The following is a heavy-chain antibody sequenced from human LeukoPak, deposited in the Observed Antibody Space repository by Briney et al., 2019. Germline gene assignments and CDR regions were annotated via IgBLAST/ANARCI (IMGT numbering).Heavy chain of an antibody. J-gene: IGHJ5*02. D-gene: IGHD3-10*01. CDR3: ARLGSSGKAVS. Sequence: GRSLRLSCAASGFTFSSYAMHWVRQAPGKGLQWVSSISSSSSYIYYADSVKGRFTISRDNAKNSLYLQMNSLRAEDTAVYYCARLGSSGKAVSWGRGTLVTVSS. CDR2: ISSSSSYI. CDR1: GFTFSSYA. V-gene: IGHV3-21*01.